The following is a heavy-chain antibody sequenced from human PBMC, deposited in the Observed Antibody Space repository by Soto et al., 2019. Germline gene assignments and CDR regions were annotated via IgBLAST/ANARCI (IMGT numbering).Heavy chain of an antibody. CDR2: INYSGST. Sequence: PSETLSLTCTVSGASIRSSTSYWGWIRQPPGKGLEWIGSINYSGSTYYSPSLKSRVTISADTSKNQFSLKLSAVTAADTAVYYCARPVNYYYYYMDVWGKGTMVTVSS. V-gene: IGHV4-39*01. CDR3: ARPVNYYYYYMDV. J-gene: IGHJ6*03. CDR1: GASIRSSTSY.